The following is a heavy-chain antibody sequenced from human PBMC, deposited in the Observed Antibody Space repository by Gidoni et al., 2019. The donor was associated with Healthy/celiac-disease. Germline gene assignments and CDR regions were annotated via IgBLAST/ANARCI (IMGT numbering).Heavy chain of an antibody. CDR3: AKGVEGVVTTPFDY. D-gene: IGHD2-21*02. Sequence: EVQLLASGGGLVQPGGSLRLSCSASGFTFSSYAMSWVRLAPGKGLEWVSAITGSGGSTYYADAVKGRFTISRDNSKNTLYLQMNSLRAEDTAVYYCAKGVEGVVTTPFDYWGQGTLVTVSS. J-gene: IGHJ4*02. CDR2: ITGSGGST. CDR1: GFTFSSYA. V-gene: IGHV3-23*01.